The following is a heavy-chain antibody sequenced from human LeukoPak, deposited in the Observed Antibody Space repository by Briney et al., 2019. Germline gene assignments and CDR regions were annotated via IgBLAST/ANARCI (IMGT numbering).Heavy chain of an antibody. J-gene: IGHJ6*02. Sequence: SETLSLTCTVSGGSISSYYWSWIRQPPGKGLEWIGYIYYSGSTNYNPSLKSRVTISVDTSKNQFSLKLSSVTAADTAVYYCTRHSLAPYYYYYGMDVWGQGTTVTVSS. CDR3: TRHSLAPYYYYYGMDV. V-gene: IGHV4-59*08. CDR2: IYYSGST. CDR1: GGSISSYY.